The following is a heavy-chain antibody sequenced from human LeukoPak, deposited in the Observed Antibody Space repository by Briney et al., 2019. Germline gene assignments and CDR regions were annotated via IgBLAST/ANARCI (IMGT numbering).Heavy chain of an antibody. CDR1: GFTFSSYA. D-gene: IGHD6-19*01. V-gene: IGHV3-23*01. CDR3: ATLTPGISVAGPGHNWFDP. J-gene: IGHJ5*02. Sequence: GGSLRLSCAASGFTFSSYAMSWVRQAPGKGLEWVSAISGSGGSTYYADSVKGRFTISRDNSKNTLYLQMNSLRAEDTAVYYCATLTPGISVAGPGHNWFDPWGQGTLVTVSS. CDR2: ISGSGGST.